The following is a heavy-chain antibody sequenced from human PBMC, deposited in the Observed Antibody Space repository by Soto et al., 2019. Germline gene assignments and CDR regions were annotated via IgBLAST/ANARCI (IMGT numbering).Heavy chain of an antibody. J-gene: IGHJ4*02. Sequence: PGGSLRLSCAASGFTFSSYGMHWVRQAPGKGLEWVAVIWYDGSNKYYADSVKGRFTISRDNSKNTLYLQMNSLRAEDTAVYYCARDKTYYYDSRTSFGFDYWGQGTLVTVSS. CDR2: IWYDGSNK. D-gene: IGHD3-22*01. V-gene: IGHV3-33*01. CDR3: ARDKTYYYDSRTSFGFDY. CDR1: GFTFSSYG.